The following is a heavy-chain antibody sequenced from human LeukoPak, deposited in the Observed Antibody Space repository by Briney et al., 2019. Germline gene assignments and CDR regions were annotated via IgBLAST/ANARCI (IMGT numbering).Heavy chain of an antibody. CDR2: TSSSGSTL. CDR1: GFSFRDFG. V-gene: IGHV3-48*01. Sequence: GGSLRLSCAASGFSFRDFGMNWVRQAPGKGLEWLSYTSSSGSTLFYADSVKGRFTISRDNVNNSLYLQMNSLGVDDMGVYYCARGYSTSSYSHYYYYMDVWGKGTTVAVSS. CDR3: ARGYSTSSYSHYYYYMDV. J-gene: IGHJ6*03. D-gene: IGHD6-6*01.